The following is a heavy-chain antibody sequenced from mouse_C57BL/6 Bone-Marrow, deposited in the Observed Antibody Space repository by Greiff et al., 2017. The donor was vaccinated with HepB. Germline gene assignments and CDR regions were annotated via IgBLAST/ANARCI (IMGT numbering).Heavy chain of an antibody. CDR1: GFTFSSYG. Sequence: DVQLVESGGDLVKPGGSLKLSCAASGFTFSSYGMSWVRQTPDKRLEWVATISSGGSYTYYPDSVKGRFTISIDNAKNTLYLQLSSLKSADTAMYYCARHYYGSSYDAMDYWGQGTAVTVSS. CDR3: ARHYYGSSYDAMDY. CDR2: ISSGGSYT. V-gene: IGHV5-6*01. D-gene: IGHD1-1*01. J-gene: IGHJ4*01.